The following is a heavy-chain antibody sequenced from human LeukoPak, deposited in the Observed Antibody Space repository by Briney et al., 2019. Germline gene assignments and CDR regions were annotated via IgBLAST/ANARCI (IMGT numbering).Heavy chain of an antibody. J-gene: IGHJ6*02. CDR3: AKDPDGGWYYYYYGMDV. D-gene: IGHD6-19*01. V-gene: IGHV3-30*18. Sequence: GRSLRLSCAASGFTFSSYGMHWVRRAPGKGLEWVAVISYDGSNKYYADSVKGRFTISRDNSKNTLYLQMNSLRAEDTAVYYCAKDPDGGWYYYYYGMDVWGQGATVTVSS. CDR1: GFTFSSYG. CDR2: ISYDGSNK.